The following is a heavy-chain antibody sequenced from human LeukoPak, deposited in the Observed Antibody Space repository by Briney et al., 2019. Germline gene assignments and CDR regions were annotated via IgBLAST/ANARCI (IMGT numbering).Heavy chain of an antibody. J-gene: IGHJ4*02. CDR3: ASWGTGFDY. CDR1: GGSISSFY. V-gene: IGHV4-4*09. D-gene: IGHD7-27*01. CDR2: IYTSGST. Sequence: PSETLSLTCTVSGGSISSFYWSWIRQSPGKGLEWIGYIYTSGSTNYNPSLKSRVTISVDTSKNQSSLRLSSVTAADTAVYYCASWGTGFDYWGQGTLVTVS.